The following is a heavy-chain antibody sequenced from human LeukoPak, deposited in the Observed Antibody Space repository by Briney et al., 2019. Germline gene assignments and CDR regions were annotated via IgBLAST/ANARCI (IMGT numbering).Heavy chain of an antibody. Sequence: SETLSLTCTVSGGSISSSSYYWGWIRQPPGKGLEWIGSIYYSGSTYYNPSLKSRVTISVDTSKNQFSLKLSSVTAADTAVYYCAESETSSWYYLYWGQGTLVTVSS. CDR3: AESETSSWYYLY. J-gene: IGHJ4*02. V-gene: IGHV4-39*01. CDR1: GGSISSSSYY. CDR2: IYYSGST. D-gene: IGHD6-13*01.